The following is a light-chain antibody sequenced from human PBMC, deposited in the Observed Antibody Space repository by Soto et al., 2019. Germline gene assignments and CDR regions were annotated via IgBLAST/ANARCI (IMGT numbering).Light chain of an antibody. CDR2: WAS. V-gene: IGKV4-1*01. Sequence: DIVMTQSQASLAVSLGERATINCKSSQSVLYSSNNKNYVAWYQQKTGQPPKLLIYWASTRESGVTDRFSGSGFVTALSRAVSGLQAEYVAVYYCPQYYGPNPWTLGKETKVGLK. CDR1: QSVLYSSNNKNY. J-gene: IGKJ1*01. CDR3: PQYYGPNPWT.